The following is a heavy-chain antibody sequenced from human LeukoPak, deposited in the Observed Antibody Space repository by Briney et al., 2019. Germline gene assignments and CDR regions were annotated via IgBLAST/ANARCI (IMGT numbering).Heavy chain of an antibody. Sequence: PGGSLRLSCAASGFTFSSYEMNWVRQAPGKGLEWVSYISSSGSTIYYADSVKGRFTISRDNAKNSLYLQMNSLRAEDTAVYYCASVLVRGAMDWGQGTLVTVSS. CDR3: ASVLVRGAMD. J-gene: IGHJ4*02. CDR1: GFTFSSYE. CDR2: ISSSGSTI. V-gene: IGHV3-48*03. D-gene: IGHD3-10*01.